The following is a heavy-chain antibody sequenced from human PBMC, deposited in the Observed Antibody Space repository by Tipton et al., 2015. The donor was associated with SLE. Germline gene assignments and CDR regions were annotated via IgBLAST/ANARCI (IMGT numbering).Heavy chain of an antibody. D-gene: IGHD3-10*01. CDR3: TKGTYYSYPAVNYFES. J-gene: IGHJ4*02. Sequence: SLRLSCAASGFTFEVYGMHWVRQAPGKGPEWVSLISWNGGSTYYVDSVEGRFTISRDNSKSSLYLQMNSLRTEDTGIYFCTKGTYYSYPAVNYFESWGQGTLVTVSS. CDR1: GFTFEVYG. CDR2: ISWNGGST. V-gene: IGHV3-43*01.